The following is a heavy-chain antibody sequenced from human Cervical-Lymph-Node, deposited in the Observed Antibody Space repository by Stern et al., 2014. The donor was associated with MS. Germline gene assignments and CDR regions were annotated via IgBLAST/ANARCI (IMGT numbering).Heavy chain of an antibody. CDR2: IGTAGDT. CDR1: GFTFSSYD. D-gene: IGHD5-12*01. J-gene: IGHJ4*02. CDR3: ARGYSGYGNFDY. Sequence: EMQLVESGGGLVQPGGSLRLSCAASGFTFSSYDMHWVRPATGKGLEWVSAIGTAGDTYYPGSVKGRFTISRENAKNSLYLQMNSLRAGDTAVYYCARGYSGYGNFDYWGQGTLVTVSS. V-gene: IGHV3-13*01.